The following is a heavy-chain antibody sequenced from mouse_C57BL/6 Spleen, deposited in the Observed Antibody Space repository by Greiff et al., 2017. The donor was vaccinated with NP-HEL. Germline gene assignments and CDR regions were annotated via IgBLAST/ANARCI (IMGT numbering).Heavy chain of an antibody. J-gene: IGHJ4*01. V-gene: IGHV1-55*01. CDR3: AREDYYGSSYAMDY. Sequence: VQLQQSGAELVKPGASVKMSCKASGYTFTSYWITWVKQRPGQGLEWIGDIYPGSGSTNYNEKFKSKATLTVDTSSSTAYMQLSSLTSEDSAVYCGAREDYYGSSYAMDYWGQGTSVTVSS. D-gene: IGHD1-1*01. CDR1: GYTFTSYW. CDR2: IYPGSGST.